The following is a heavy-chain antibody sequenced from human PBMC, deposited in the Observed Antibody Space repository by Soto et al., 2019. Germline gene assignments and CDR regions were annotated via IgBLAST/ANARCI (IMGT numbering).Heavy chain of an antibody. D-gene: IGHD6-13*01. V-gene: IGHV4-34*01. CDR2: INHSGST. CDR1: GGSFSGYY. J-gene: IGHJ6*02. CDR3: ARGPRRKYSSSWYGSRNYYGMDV. Sequence: SETLSLTCAVYGGSFSGYYWSWIRQPPGKGLEWIGEINHSGSTNYNPSLKSRVTISVDTSKNQFSLKLSSVTAADTAVYYCARGPRRKYSSSWYGSRNYYGMDVWGQGTTVTVSS.